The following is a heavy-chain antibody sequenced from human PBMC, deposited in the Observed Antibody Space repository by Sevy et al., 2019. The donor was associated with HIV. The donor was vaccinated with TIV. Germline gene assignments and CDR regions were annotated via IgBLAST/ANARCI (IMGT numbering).Heavy chain of an antibody. J-gene: IGHJ6*02. D-gene: IGHD3-3*01. V-gene: IGHV1-2*02. Sequence: ASVKVSCKASGYTFSDSGYYVHWVRQAPGQGLEWMGWINPKSGATNYAQKFQGRVTMTRDTSVSTANMELSRLTSDDTAVYYCARESYDFWTGPVDYDYGMDVWGQRTTVTVPS. CDR2: INPKSGAT. CDR1: GYTFSDSGYY. CDR3: ARESYDFWTGPVDYDYGMDV.